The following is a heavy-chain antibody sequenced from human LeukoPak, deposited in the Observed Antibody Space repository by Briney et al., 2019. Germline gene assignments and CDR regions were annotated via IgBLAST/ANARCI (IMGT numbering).Heavy chain of an antibody. Sequence: PSETLSLTCSVSGVSISSYYWSWIRQPAGKGLEWIGRIYTSGSTNYNPSLKSRVTISVDTSKNQFSLKLSSVTAADTAVYYCATTHYYDSSGGHDAFDIWGQGTMVTVSS. D-gene: IGHD3-22*01. CDR1: GVSISSYY. V-gene: IGHV4-4*07. CDR3: ATTHYYDSSGGHDAFDI. J-gene: IGHJ3*02. CDR2: IYTSGST.